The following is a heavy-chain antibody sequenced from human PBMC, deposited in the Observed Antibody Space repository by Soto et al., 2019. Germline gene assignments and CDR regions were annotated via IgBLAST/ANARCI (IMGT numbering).Heavy chain of an antibody. Sequence: GWCLALSRASSRLRVSMSRVTGFFQAPGKGLEWVSSISSTTNYIYYGDSLKGRFTISRDNAKNSLYLEMNGLRAEDTFVFYGADGSGDCSSDLDYWGQGTLVPVSS. CDR1: RLRVSMSR. V-gene: IGHV3-21*06. J-gene: IGHJ4*02. D-gene: IGHD6-6*01. CDR3: ADGSGDCSSDLDY. CDR2: ISSTTNYI.